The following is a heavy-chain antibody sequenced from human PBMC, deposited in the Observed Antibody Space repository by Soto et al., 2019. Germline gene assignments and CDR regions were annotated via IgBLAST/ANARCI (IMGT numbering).Heavy chain of an antibody. D-gene: IGHD6-19*01. CDR2: ISGYNGNT. Sequence: ASVKVSCKASGYTFTNYGFSWVRQAPGQGLEWMGWISGYNGNTKYAQKVQGRVTMTTDTSTSTAYMELRSLRSDDTAVYYCARDSRSGWYSLDYWGQGTLVTVSS. CDR3: ARDSRSGWYSLDY. J-gene: IGHJ4*02. V-gene: IGHV1-18*01. CDR1: GYTFTNYG.